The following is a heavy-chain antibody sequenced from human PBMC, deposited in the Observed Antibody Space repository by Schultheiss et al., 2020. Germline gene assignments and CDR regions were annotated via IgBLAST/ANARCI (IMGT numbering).Heavy chain of an antibody. CDR2: ISTNTGNP. CDR3: ARVGADSSGWFAI. D-gene: IGHD6-19*01. Sequence: ASVKVSCKASGYTFTSYAMNWVRQAPGQGLEWMGWISTNTGNPTYAQGFTGQFLFSLDTSVSTAYLQISSLKAEDTALYYCARVGADSSGWFAIWGQGTRVTVSS. J-gene: IGHJ3*02. CDR1: GYTFTSYA. V-gene: IGHV7-4-1*02.